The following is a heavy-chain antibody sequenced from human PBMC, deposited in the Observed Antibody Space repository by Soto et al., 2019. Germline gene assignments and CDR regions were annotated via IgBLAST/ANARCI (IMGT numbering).Heavy chain of an antibody. CDR2: IIPILGTA. D-gene: IGHD2-21*01. Sequence: QVQLVQSGAEVKKPGSSVKVSCKASGGTFSSYAISWFRQAPRQWLEWMGGIIPILGTANYAQKFQGRVTIKADESTSTAYMELSSLRSEDTAVYYCARGKSHKFLLRYYYGMEVWGKGNKVTVSS. J-gene: IGHJ6*04. CDR1: GGTFSSYA. CDR3: ARGKSHKFLLRYYYGMEV. V-gene: IGHV1-69*01.